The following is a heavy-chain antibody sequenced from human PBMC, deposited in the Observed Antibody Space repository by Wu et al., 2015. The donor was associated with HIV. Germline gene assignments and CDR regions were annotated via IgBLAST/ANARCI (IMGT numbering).Heavy chain of an antibody. CDR3: ARVVSGITIDEYAAFDI. D-gene: IGHD3-10*01. Sequence: QVQLVQSGAEVKKPGSSVKVSCKASGGTFSSYAISWVRQAPGQGLEWMGRIIPIFGTANYAQKFQGRVTITADESTSTAYMELSSLRSEDTAVYYCARVVSGITIDEYAAFDIWGQGTMVTVSS. CDR2: IIPIFGTA. J-gene: IGHJ3*02. V-gene: IGHV1-69*13. CDR1: GGTFSSYA.